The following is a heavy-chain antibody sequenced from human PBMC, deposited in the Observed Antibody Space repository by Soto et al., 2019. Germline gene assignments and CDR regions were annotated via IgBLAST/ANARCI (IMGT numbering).Heavy chain of an antibody. D-gene: IGHD2-2*01. CDR1: GYTFTSYG. CDR2: INTYNGNT. Sequence: ASVKVSCKPSGYTFTSYGIGWARQAPGQGLEWMGWINTYNGNTNYAQNLQGRDTLTTDTSTSTAYMELRSLRSEETAVYYCARDCISTSCYEGRYYYGMDVWG. J-gene: IGHJ6*02. CDR3: ARDCISTSCYEGRYYYGMDV. V-gene: IGHV1-18*01.